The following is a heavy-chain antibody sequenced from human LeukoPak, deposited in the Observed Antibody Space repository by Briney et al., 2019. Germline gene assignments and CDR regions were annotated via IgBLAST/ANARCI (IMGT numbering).Heavy chain of an antibody. D-gene: IGHD2-8*01. Sequence: ASVKVSCKASGYTFTSHGISWVRQATGQGLEWMGWMNPNSGNTGYAQKFQGRVTMTRNTSISTAYMELSSLRSEDTAVYYCARGPVFRRMGFDYWGQGTLVTVSS. J-gene: IGHJ4*02. CDR1: GYTFTSHG. CDR2: MNPNSGNT. V-gene: IGHV1-8*02. CDR3: ARGPVFRRMGFDY.